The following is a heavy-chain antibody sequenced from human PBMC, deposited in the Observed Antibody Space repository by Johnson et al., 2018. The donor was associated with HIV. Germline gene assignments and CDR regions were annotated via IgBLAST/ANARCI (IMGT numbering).Heavy chain of an antibody. V-gene: IGHV3-30-3*01. J-gene: IGHJ3*02. CDR3: ARVDRSWAFDI. CDR1: GFTFSSYA. Sequence: QMLLVESGGGVVQPGRSLRLSCAASGFTFSSYAMHWVRQAPGKGLAWVAVISCDGSNKYYADSVKGRFTISRDNSKNSLYLQMNSLRAEDTAVYYCARVDRSWAFDIWGQGTMVTVSS. D-gene: IGHD3-16*02. CDR2: ISCDGSNK.